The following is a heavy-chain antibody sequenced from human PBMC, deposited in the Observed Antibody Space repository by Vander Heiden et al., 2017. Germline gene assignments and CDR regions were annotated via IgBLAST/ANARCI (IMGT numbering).Heavy chain of an antibody. J-gene: IGHJ4*02. D-gene: IGHD4-17*01. CDR1: GGSISGSNHY. Sequence: QLQLQESGPRMVKPSETLSLTGTVSGGSISGSNHYWGWIRQAPGERLEWIGNFYHRGSTYYNSSLKSRVTISVDTSKNQFSLMLTSVTAADTAFYYCASGYGAIDDWGQGQLVTVSS. V-gene: IGHV4-39*01. CDR3: ASGYGAIDD. CDR2: FYHRGST.